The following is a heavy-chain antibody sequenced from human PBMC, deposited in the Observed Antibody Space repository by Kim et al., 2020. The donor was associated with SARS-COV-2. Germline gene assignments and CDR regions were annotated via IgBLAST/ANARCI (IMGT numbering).Heavy chain of an antibody. CDR3: ARAGVLPNAFDY. CDR1: GGSISSGGYY. J-gene: IGHJ4*02. V-gene: IGHV4-31*03. Sequence: SETLSLTCTVSGGSISSGGYYWSWIRQHPGKGLEWIGYIYYSGSTYYNPSLKSRVTISVDTSKNQFSLKLSSVTAADTAVYYCARAGVLPNAFDYWGQGTLVTVSS. CDR2: IYYSGST. D-gene: IGHD3-10*01.